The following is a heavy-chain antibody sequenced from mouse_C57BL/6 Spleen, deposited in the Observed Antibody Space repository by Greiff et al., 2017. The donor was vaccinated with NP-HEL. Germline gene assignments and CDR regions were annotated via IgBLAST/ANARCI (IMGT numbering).Heavy chain of an antibody. CDR1: GYTFTSYW. J-gene: IGHJ2*01. D-gene: IGHD1-1*01. Sequence: QVQLKESGAELVKPGASVKLSCKASGYTFTSYWMHWVKQRPGQGLEWIGMIHPNSGSTNYNEKFKSKATLTVDKSSSTAYMQLSSLTSEDSAVYYCARCHYGSSYGFDYWGQGTTLTVSS. CDR3: ARCHYGSSYGFDY. CDR2: IHPNSGST. V-gene: IGHV1-64*01.